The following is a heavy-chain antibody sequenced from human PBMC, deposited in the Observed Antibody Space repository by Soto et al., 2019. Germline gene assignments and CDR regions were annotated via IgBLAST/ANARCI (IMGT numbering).Heavy chain of an antibody. V-gene: IGHV3-30*03. J-gene: IGHJ5*02. D-gene: IGHD5-18*01. Sequence: GGSLRLSCAASGFTFNIYGMHWVRQAPDKGLEWVALISYDGSNQYYADSVKGRFTISRDNSKNTLFLQMNSLRADDTAVYYCETDKASGQGSFDPWGQGTLVTVSS. CDR1: GFTFNIYG. CDR3: ETDKASGQGSFDP. CDR2: ISYDGSNQ.